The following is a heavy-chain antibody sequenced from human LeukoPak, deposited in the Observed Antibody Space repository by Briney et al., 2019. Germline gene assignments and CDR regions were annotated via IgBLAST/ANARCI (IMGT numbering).Heavy chain of an antibody. Sequence: PGGSLRLSCAASGFTFSSYAMHWVRQAPGKGLEWVAVISYDGSNKYYADSVKGRFTISRDNSKNTVYLQMNSLRAEDTAVYYCARARLADFWGQGTLVTVSS. CDR2: ISYDGSNK. CDR1: GFTFSSYA. J-gene: IGHJ4*02. V-gene: IGHV3-30*01. CDR3: ARARLADF. D-gene: IGHD3/OR15-3a*01.